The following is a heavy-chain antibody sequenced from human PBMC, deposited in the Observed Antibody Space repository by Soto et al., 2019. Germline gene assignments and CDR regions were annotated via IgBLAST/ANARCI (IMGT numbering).Heavy chain of an antibody. Sequence: VKVSCKASGGTFSSYAISWVRQAPGQGLEWMGGIIPIFGTANYAQKFQGRVTITADESTSTAYMELSSLRSEDTAVYYCARGELAAAGTGYYYYGMDVWGQGTTVTVSS. CDR3: ARGELAAAGTGYYYYGMDV. CDR2: IIPIFGTA. D-gene: IGHD6-13*01. V-gene: IGHV1-69*13. CDR1: GGTFSSYA. J-gene: IGHJ6*02.